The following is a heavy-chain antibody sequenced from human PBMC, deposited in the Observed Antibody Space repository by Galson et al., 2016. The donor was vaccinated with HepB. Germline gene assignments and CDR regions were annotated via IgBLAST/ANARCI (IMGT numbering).Heavy chain of an antibody. J-gene: IGHJ6*04. CDR1: GFTFSSYS. V-gene: IGHV3-48*01. CDR2: MSSSSGTI. D-gene: IGHD3-16*01. CDR3: ASFGDWDYYGLDV. Sequence: SLRLSCAASGFTFSSYSMTWVRQAPGKGLEWVSHMSSSSGTIYYADSVKGRFTISRDNAKNSLFLQMNSLRGEDTAVYYCASFGDWDYYGLDVWGKGTMVTVSS.